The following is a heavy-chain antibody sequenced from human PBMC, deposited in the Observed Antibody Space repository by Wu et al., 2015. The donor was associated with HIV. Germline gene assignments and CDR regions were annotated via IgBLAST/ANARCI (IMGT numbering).Heavy chain of an antibody. Sequence: QVQLVQSGAEVKKPGASVKVSCKASGYTFTSYGISWVRQAPGQGLEWMGWISAYNGNTNYAQKLQGRVTMTTDTSTSTAYMELRSLRSDDTAVYYCARDVRYYYDSSGSSYYFDYVGPGNAGHRLL. J-gene: IGHJ4*02. CDR3: ARDVRYYYDSSGSSYYFDY. CDR2: ISAYNGNT. D-gene: IGHD3-22*01. CDR1: GYTFTSYG. V-gene: IGHV1-18*01.